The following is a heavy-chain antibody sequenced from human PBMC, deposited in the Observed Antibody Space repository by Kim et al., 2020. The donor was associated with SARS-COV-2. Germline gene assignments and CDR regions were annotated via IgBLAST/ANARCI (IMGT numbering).Heavy chain of an antibody. V-gene: IGHV4-61*01. Sequence: SETLSLTRTVSGGSVSTTSYYWNWIRQSPGKGLEWIGYVYQSGTTRYNPSLKSRVTITVDTSKNQFSLNLYSVTAADTAVYYCARARPKYSNNWYSDWFDPWGQGTLVTVSS. CDR1: GGSVSTTSYY. J-gene: IGHJ5*02. CDR3: ARARPKYSNNWYSDWFDP. CDR2: VYQSGTT. D-gene: IGHD6-13*01.